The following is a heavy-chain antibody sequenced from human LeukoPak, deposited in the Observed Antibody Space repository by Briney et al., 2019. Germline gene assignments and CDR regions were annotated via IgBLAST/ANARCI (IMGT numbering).Heavy chain of an antibody. CDR2: ISGSGGST. V-gene: IGHV3-23*01. CDR3: AKDHVSGIAVAGDFDY. CDR1: GFTFSSYA. J-gene: IGHJ4*02. D-gene: IGHD6-19*01. Sequence: GGSLRLSCAASGFTFSSYAMSWVRQAPGKGLEWVSAISGSGGSTYYADSVKGRFTISRDNSKNTLYLQMNSLRAEDTAVYDCAKDHVSGIAVAGDFDYWGQGTLVTVSS.